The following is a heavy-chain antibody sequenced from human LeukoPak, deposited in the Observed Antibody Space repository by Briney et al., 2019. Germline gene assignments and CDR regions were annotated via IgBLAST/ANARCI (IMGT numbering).Heavy chain of an antibody. CDR3: ARGTLGCCSSTSCYPGAY. D-gene: IGHD2-2*01. V-gene: IGHV3-30-3*01. CDR1: GFTFSSYA. J-gene: IGHJ4*02. Sequence: PGGSLRLSCAASGFTFSSYAMHWVRQAPGKGLEWVAVISYDGSNKYYADSVKGRFTISRDNSKNTLYLQMNSLRAEDTAVYYCARGTLGCCSSTSCYPGAYWGQGTLVTVSS. CDR2: ISYDGSNK.